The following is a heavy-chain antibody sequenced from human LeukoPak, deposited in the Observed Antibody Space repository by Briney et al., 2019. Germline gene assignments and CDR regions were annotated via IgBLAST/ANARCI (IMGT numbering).Heavy chain of an antibody. D-gene: IGHD3-22*01. CDR3: ARAPRPFDNSDYYFDY. CDR1: GNYW. Sequence: PGGSLRLSCAASGNYWMHWVRQAPGKGLEWVSVIYSDSSADYADSVKGRFTISRDDAQNTLYLQMNSLRAGDTAVYYCARAPRPFDNSDYYFDYWGQGSLVTVSS. CDR2: IYSDSSA. V-gene: IGHV3-53*01. J-gene: IGHJ4*02.